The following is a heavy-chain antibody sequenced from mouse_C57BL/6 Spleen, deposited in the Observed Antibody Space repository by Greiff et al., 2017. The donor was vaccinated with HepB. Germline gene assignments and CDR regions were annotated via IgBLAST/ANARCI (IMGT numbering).Heavy chain of an antibody. J-gene: IGHJ3*01. D-gene: IGHD4-1*01. Sequence: VHVKQSGPELVKPGASVKISCKASGYSFTGYYMNWVKQSPEKSLEWIGEINPSTGGTTYNQKFKAKATLTVDKSSSTAYMQLKSLTSEDSAVYYCARYGLGRGFAYWGQGTLVTVSA. CDR1: GYSFTGYY. V-gene: IGHV1-42*01. CDR3: ARYGLGRGFAY. CDR2: INPSTGGT.